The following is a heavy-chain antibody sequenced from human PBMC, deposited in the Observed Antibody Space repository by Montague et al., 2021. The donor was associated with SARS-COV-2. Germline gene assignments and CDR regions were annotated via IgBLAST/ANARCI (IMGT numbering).Heavy chain of an antibody. V-gene: IGHV4-31*03. CDR1: GGSFSSGSYY. D-gene: IGHD2-21*01. Sequence: TLSLTCTVSGGSFSSGSYYWSWIRQHPGKGLEWIGYIYYSGSSYYNPSLKSRVTISVDTSKNQFSLRLSSVTAADTAVYYCARARTSLIVVVNEFDYWGQGTLVTVSS. J-gene: IGHJ4*02. CDR3: ARARTSLIVVVNEFDY. CDR2: IYYSGSS.